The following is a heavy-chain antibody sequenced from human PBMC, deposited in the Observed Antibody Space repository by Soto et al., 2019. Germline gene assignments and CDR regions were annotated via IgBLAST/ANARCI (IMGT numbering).Heavy chain of an antibody. CDR2: ISGSGGST. D-gene: IGHD2-21*01. CDR1: GFRFSSHA. CDR3: AGQSLLH. Sequence: EVELLESGGGLVQPGGSLRLSCAASGFRFSSHAMSWVRQAPGKGLEWVSGISGSGGSTYYADSVKGRFSISRDNSKNTLYLRVKCLRAADTAVYSCAGQSLLHWRQGTLATVSS. J-gene: IGHJ4*02. V-gene: IGHV3-23*01.